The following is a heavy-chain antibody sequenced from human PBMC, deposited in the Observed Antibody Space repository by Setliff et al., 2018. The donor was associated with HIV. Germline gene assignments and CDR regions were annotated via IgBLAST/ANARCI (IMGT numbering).Heavy chain of an antibody. J-gene: IGHJ4*02. CDR1: GYTFSNFG. V-gene: IGHV1-18*01. CDR2: ISVYHDNT. CDR3: ARGSPPVDYFDY. Sequence: ASVKVSCKATGYTFSNFGISWVRQAPGQGLEWMGWISVYHDNTKYAQKFRGRVTMTTDTSTSTAYMDLRSLRSDDTAVYYCARGSPPVDYFDYWGLGTLVTVSS.